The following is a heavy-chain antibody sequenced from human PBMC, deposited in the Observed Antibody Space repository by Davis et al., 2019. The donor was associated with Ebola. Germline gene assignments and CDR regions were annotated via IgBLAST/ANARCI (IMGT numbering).Heavy chain of an antibody. V-gene: IGHV3-30*18. D-gene: IGHD6-6*01. CDR3: ANSVPY. CDR2: ISYDGSNK. J-gene: IGHJ4*02. Sequence: PGGSLRLSCAASGFTFNTFAMHWVRQAPGKGLEWVAVISYDGSNKQYADSVKGRFTISRDNAKNTQYLQMNSLRGEDTAVYYCANSVPYWGQGTLVTVSS. CDR1: GFTFNTFA.